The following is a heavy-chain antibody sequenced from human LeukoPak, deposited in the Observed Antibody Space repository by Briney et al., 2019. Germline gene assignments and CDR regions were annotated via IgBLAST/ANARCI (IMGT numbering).Heavy chain of an antibody. D-gene: IGHD2-2*01. CDR3: AREGPPDIVVVPAAVDY. Sequence: GGSLRLSCAASGFTFDDYGMSWVRQAPGKGLEWVSGINWNGGSTGYADSVKGRFTISGDNAKNSLYLQMNSLRAEDTALYYCAREGPPDIVVVPAAVDYWGQGTLVTVSS. V-gene: IGHV3-20*04. CDR2: INWNGGST. J-gene: IGHJ4*02. CDR1: GFTFDDYG.